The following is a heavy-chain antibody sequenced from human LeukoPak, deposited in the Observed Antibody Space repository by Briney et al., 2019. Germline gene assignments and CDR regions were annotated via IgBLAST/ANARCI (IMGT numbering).Heavy chain of an antibody. V-gene: IGHV3-74*01. CDR3: AREENSFDS. CDR2: INSDGSRT. Sequence: GGSLRLSCAASGFTFSTYWMHWVRQTPGEGQVWVSGINSDGSRTPYADSVKGRFTISRDNAKNTLYLEMNSLRAEDTAVYYCAREENSFDSWGQGNLVTVSS. J-gene: IGHJ4*02. CDR1: GFTFSTYW.